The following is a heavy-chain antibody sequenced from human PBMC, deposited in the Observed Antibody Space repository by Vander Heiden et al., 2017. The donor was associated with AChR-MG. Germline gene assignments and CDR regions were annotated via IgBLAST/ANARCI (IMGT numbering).Heavy chain of an antibody. CDR1: EVSFSTSDMR. J-gene: IGHJ4*02. CDR3: ARTPDY. V-gene: IGHV2-70*04. Sequence: QVTLKESGPALVRPTQTLTLTCTYSEVSFSTSDMRVSWIRQSPGKTLEWLARIDWDDDKFYSPSPSLRPRLSISRDTSKNQVVLRMTNMDPMDTATYYCARTPDYWGQGILVTVSS. CDR2: IDWDDDK.